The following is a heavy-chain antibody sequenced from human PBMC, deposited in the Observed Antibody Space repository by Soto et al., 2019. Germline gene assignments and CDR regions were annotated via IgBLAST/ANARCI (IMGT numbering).Heavy chain of an antibody. CDR1: GGSISSSSYY. J-gene: IGHJ6*03. Sequence: TSETLSLTCTVSGGSISSSSYYWGWIRQPPGKGLEWIGSIYYSGSTYYNPSLKSRVTISVDTSKNQFSLKLSSVTAADTAVYYCARQVYYDFWSGYPEPDYYYYMDVWGKGTTVTVSS. V-gene: IGHV4-39*01. CDR2: IYYSGST. CDR3: ARQVYYDFWSGYPEPDYYYYMDV. D-gene: IGHD3-3*01.